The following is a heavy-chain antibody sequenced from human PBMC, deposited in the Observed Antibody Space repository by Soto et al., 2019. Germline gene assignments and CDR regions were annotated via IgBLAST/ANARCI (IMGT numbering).Heavy chain of an antibody. V-gene: IGHV3-30-3*01. CDR2: ISYDGGNE. D-gene: IGHD1-26*01. CDR1: RFSFSTYA. CDR3: ARDRSGSHEIDASLDI. Sequence: QVQLVESGGGVVQPGRSLRLSCAASRFSFSTYAIHWVRQAPGKGLEWVAGISYDGGNEYYADSVKGRFTISRDNSKSTLYLKMNRLGPDDTAVYYCARDRSGSHEIDASLDILGRGTMVTVSS. J-gene: IGHJ3*02.